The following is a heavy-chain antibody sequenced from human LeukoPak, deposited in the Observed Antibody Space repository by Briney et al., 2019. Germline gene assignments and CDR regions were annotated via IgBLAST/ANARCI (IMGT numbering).Heavy chain of an antibody. J-gene: IGHJ1*01. CDR2: INHSGST. CDR3: ARDRPLGTAAAATAYFHH. CDR1: GGSFSGYY. D-gene: IGHD6-13*01. Sequence: PETLSLTCAVYGGSFSGYYWSWIRQPPGKGLEWIGEINHSGSTNYNPSLKSRVTISVDRSQNQFSLQLSSVTAADTAVYYCARDRPLGTAAAATAYFHHWGQGTLVTVSS. V-gene: IGHV4-34*01.